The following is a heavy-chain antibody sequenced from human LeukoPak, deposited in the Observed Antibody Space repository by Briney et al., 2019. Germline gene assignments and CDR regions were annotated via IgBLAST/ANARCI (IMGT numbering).Heavy chain of an antibody. CDR2: INTNTGNP. CDR3: ARDSAAGGSGWYNWFDP. J-gene: IGHJ5*02. D-gene: IGHD6-19*01. CDR1: GGTFSSYA. Sequence: ASVKVSCKASGGTFSSYAISWVRQAPGQGLEWMGWINTNTGNPTYAQGFTGRFVFSLDTSVSTAYLQISSLKAEDTAVYYCARDSAAGGSGWYNWFDPWGQGTLVTVSS. V-gene: IGHV7-4-1*02.